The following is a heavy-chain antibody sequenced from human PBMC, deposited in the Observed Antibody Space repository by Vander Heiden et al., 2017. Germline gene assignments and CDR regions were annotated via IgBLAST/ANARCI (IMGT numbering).Heavy chain of an antibody. J-gene: IGHJ6*02. CDR2: ISGSGGST. D-gene: IGHD6-19*01. Sequence: EVRLLESGGGLVQPGGSLRLSCSASGFTFSSYAMSWVRQAPGKGLEWVSAISGSGGSTYYADSVKGRFTISRDNSKNTLYLQMNSLRAEDTAVYYCAKALYSSGYWYYGMDVWGQGTTVTVSS. V-gene: IGHV3-23*01. CDR3: AKALYSSGYWYYGMDV. CDR1: GFTFSSYA.